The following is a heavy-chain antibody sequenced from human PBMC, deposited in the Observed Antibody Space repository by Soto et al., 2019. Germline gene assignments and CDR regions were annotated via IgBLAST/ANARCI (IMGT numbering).Heavy chain of an antibody. J-gene: IGHJ3*02. CDR3: ARSDMVVVPAATPSDAFDI. CDR1: GFTFDDYA. Sequence: PGGSLRLSCAASGFTFDDYAMHWVRQAPGKGLEWVSGISRNSSNIGYADSVKGRFTISRDNAKNSLYLQMNSLRAEDTAVYYCARSDMVVVPAATPSDAFDIWGQGTMVTVSS. D-gene: IGHD2-2*01. CDR2: ISRNSSNI. V-gene: IGHV3-9*01.